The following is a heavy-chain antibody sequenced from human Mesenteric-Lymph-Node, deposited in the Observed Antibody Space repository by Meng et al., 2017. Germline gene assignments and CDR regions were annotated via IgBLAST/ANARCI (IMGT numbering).Heavy chain of an antibody. CDR3: ARDQGYSSGWYRSDAFDI. D-gene: IGHD6-19*01. J-gene: IGHJ3*02. V-gene: IGHV3-7*01. Sequence: GGSLRLSCAASGFTFSSYWMSWVRQAPGKGLEWVANIHPDGSDKQYVDYAKGRFTISRDNARNSLYLQMNSLRAEDTAVYYCARDQGYSSGWYRSDAFDIWGQGTMVTVSS. CDR2: IHPDGSDK. CDR1: GFTFSSYW.